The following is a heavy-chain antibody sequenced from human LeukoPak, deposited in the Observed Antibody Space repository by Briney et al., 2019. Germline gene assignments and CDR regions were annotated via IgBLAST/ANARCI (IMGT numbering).Heavy chain of an antibody. CDR2: IHWIGGST. J-gene: IGHJ6*03. D-gene: IGHD1-26*01. CDR1: GFIFDDYG. CDR3: ARPALYSGTYAYYMDV. V-gene: IGHV3-20*04. Sequence: GGSLRLSCAASGFIFDDYGMNWVRPAPGKGLEWVSGIHWIGGSTVYADSVKGRFTISRDNAKNSLYLQMNSLRDDDTALYYCARPALYSGTYAYYMDVWGRGTTVTVSS.